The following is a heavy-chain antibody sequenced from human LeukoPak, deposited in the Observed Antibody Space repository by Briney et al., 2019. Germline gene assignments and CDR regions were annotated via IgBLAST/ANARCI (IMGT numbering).Heavy chain of an antibody. V-gene: IGHV3-23*01. CDR1: GFTFSSYA. J-gene: IGHJ4*02. CDR2: INSAGST. Sequence: GSLRLSCAASGFTFSSYAMSWVRQAPGKGLEWVSAINSAGSTYYGDSVKGRFTISRDNSKNALYLQMNSLRVEDTAVYYCAIDPNWGTHSWGQGVLVTVSS. D-gene: IGHD7-27*01. CDR3: AIDPNWGTHS.